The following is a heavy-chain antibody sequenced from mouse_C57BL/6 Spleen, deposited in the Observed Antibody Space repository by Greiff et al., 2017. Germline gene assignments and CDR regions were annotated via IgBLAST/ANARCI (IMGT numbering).Heavy chain of an antibody. CDR3: ARRYYYGRSYNAMDY. Sequence: QVQLQQPGAELVMPGASVKLSCKASGYTFTSYWMHWVKQRPGQGLEWIGEIDPSDSYTNYNQTFKGKYTLTVDKSSSKAYMQLSSLTSEDSAVYYCARRYYYGRSYNAMDYWGQGTSVTVSS. V-gene: IGHV1-69*01. J-gene: IGHJ4*01. CDR2: IDPSDSYT. D-gene: IGHD1-1*01. CDR1: GYTFTSYW.